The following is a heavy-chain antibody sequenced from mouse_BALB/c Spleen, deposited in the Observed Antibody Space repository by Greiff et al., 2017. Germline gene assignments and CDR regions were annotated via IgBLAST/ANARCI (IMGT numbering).Heavy chain of an antibody. V-gene: IGHV1-63*02. CDR1: GYTFTNYW. CDR3: AREWLRRGVYYAMDY. D-gene: IGHD2-2*01. Sequence: QVQLQQSGAELVRPGTSVKISCKASGYTFTNYWLGWVKQRPGHGLEWIGDIYPGGGYTNYNEKFKGKATLTADTSSSTAYMQLSSLTSEDSAVYFCAREWLRRGVYYAMDYWGQGTSVTFSS. CDR2: IYPGGGYT. J-gene: IGHJ4*01.